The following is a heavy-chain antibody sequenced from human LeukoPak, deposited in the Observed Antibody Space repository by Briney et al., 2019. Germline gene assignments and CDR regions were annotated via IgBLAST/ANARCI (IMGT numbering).Heavy chain of an antibody. D-gene: IGHD1-20*01. CDR3: STLTSRGLSDS. Sequence: GGSLRLSCAASGFTFTNAWMDWVRQAPGKGLEWVGRIKSKADGETIDYAAPVKGRFTFSRDDSKNMLYLQMNSLKSEDTAVYYCSTLTSRGLSDSWGQGTLVTVSS. CDR2: IKSKADGETI. V-gene: IGHV3-15*07. CDR1: GFTFTNAW. J-gene: IGHJ4*02.